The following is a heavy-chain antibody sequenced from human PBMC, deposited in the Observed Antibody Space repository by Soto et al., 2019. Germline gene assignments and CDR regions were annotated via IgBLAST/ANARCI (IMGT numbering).Heavy chain of an antibody. J-gene: IGHJ6*02. CDR1: GFSFSSYA. CDR3: AKDYYYDSRGYPTMDV. Sequence: QSGGSLRLSCAASGFSFSSYAMTWVRQAPGKGLEWVSSISGSGGNTYYAGSVKGRFTISRDNSKNTLYLQMSSLRAEDTAVYYCAKDYYYDSRGYPTMDVWGQGTTVTVSS. CDR2: ISGSGGNT. V-gene: IGHV3-23*01. D-gene: IGHD3-22*01.